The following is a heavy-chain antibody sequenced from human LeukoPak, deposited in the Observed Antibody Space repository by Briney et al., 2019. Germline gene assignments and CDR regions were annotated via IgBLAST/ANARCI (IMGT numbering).Heavy chain of an antibody. CDR2: ISGSGGST. J-gene: IGHJ4*02. CDR1: GFTFSSYA. Sequence: PGGSLRLSCAASGFTFSSYAMSWVRQAPGKGLEWVSAISGSGGSTYYADSVKGRFTISRDNSKNTLYLQMNSLRAEDTAVYYCAKDCPRMYSSGWYEDYWGQGTLVTVSS. CDR3: AKDCPRMYSSGWYEDY. V-gene: IGHV3-23*01. D-gene: IGHD6-19*01.